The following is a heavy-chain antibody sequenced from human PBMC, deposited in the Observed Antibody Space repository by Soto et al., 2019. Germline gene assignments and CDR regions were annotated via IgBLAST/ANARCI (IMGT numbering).Heavy chain of an antibody. V-gene: IGHV2-5*02. CDR1: GFSLTISGDG. Sequence: QITLKESGPTLVKPTQTLTLTCTFSGFSLTISGDGVAWIRQPPGKALEWLALIYWDGDRRYSPSLKTRLTITEVSSKSRVVLTMTNMDPLDTATYYCADPKTSYFDYWGQGSLVTVSS. CDR2: IYWDGDR. J-gene: IGHJ4*02. CDR3: ADPKTSYFDY.